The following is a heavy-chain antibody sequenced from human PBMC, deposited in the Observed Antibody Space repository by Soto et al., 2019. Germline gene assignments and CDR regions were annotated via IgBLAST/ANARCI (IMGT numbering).Heavy chain of an antibody. CDR1: GGSINSSSYY. CDR3: VRPRYCSSTTCYYFDY. V-gene: IGHV4-39*01. Sequence: SETLSLTCTVSGGSINSSSYYWGWIRQPPGKGLEWIGRVYYGGSTYYNPSLKSRVTISIDTSKNQFSLRLSSMTAADTAVYYCVRPRYCSSTTCYYFDYWGQGTLVTVS. CDR2: VYYGGST. J-gene: IGHJ4*02. D-gene: IGHD2-2*01.